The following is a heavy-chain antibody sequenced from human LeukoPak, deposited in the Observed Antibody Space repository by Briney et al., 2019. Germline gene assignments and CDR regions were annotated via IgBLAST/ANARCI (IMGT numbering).Heavy chain of an antibody. J-gene: IGHJ4*02. V-gene: IGHV4-61*01. CDR3: ARVDYGDFSLDY. CDR1: GGSVNSGSYY. Sequence: PSETLSLTCTVSGGSVNSGSYYWNWIRQPPGKGLEWVGYIYYSGSTNYNPSLKSRVTISVDTSQNQFSLKLSSVTAADTAVYYCARVDYGDFSLDYWGQGTLVTVSS. CDR2: IYYSGST. D-gene: IGHD4-17*01.